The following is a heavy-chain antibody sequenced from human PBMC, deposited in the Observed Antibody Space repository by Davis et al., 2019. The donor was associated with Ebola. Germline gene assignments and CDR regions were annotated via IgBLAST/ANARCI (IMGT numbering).Heavy chain of an antibody. CDR1: GFTFDDYG. Sequence: GGSLRLSCAASGFTFDDYGMSWVRQAPGKGLEWVSGINWNGGSTGYADSVKGRFTISRDNAKNSLYLQMNSLRAEDTALYYCAKRQSIVGARGPEYYYYMDVWGKGTTVTVSS. CDR2: INWNGGST. J-gene: IGHJ6*03. V-gene: IGHV3-20*04. CDR3: AKRQSIVGARGPEYYYYMDV. D-gene: IGHD1-26*01.